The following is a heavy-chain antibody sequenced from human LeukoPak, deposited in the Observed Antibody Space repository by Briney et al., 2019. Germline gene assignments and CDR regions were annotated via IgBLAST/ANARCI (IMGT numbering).Heavy chain of an antibody. CDR1: GYTFSDFF. J-gene: IGHJ4*02. Sequence: ASVKVSCKASGYTFSDFFMHWVRQAPGQGLECMGWINLNNGDTKYAQKFQGRVTMTRDASINTAYMELSGLRSDDTAVYYCARGITFGGVPLLDYWGQGTLVTVSS. V-gene: IGHV1-2*02. D-gene: IGHD3-16*01. CDR2: INLNNGDT. CDR3: ARGITFGGVPLLDY.